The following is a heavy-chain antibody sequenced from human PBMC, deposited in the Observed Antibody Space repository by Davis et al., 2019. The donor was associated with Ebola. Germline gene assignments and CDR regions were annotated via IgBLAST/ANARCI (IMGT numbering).Heavy chain of an antibody. Sequence: GESLKISCAVSGFTFSSFGMRWVRRAPGKGLEWVAFIRDDGSNEYYGDSVKGRFIISRDNSQNTLYLQMNSLRGDDTAVYHCAKGFESDNWGQGTLVTVSS. D-gene: IGHD5-24*01. V-gene: IGHV3-30*02. J-gene: IGHJ4*02. CDR2: IRDDGSNE. CDR1: GFTFSSFG. CDR3: AKGFESDN.